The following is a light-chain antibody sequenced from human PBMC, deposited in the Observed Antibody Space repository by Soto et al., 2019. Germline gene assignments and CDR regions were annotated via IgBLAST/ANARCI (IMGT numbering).Light chain of an antibody. Sequence: DIQMTQSPSSVSASVGARATITCRASQGISSSLAWYQQKPGKAPKLLIYAASSLQSGVPSRFSGSGSVTDFTLTISSLQPEDFATYYCQQANSFPPTFGPGTKVDIK. CDR3: QQANSFPPT. CDR1: QGISSS. V-gene: IGKV1-12*01. J-gene: IGKJ3*01. CDR2: AAS.